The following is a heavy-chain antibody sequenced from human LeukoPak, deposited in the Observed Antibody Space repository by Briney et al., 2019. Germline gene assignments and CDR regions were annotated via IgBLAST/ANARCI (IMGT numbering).Heavy chain of an antibody. D-gene: IGHD3-22*01. V-gene: IGHV1-8*01. Sequence: ASVKVSYKASGYTFTSYDINWVRQATGQGLEWMGWMNPNSGNTGYAQKFQGRVTMTRNTSISTAYMELSSLRSEDTAVYYCARGYYMGGYYYYGMDVWGQGTTVTVSS. CDR3: ARGYYMGGYYYYGMDV. CDR1: GYTFTSYD. J-gene: IGHJ6*02. CDR2: MNPNSGNT.